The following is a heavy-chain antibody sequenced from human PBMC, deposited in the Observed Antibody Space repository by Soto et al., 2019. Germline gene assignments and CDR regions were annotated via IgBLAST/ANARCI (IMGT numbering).Heavy chain of an antibody. D-gene: IGHD3-22*01. CDR1: GYTFTSYG. Sequence: ASVKVSCKASGYTFTSYGISWVRQAPGQGPEWMGWISAYNGNTNYAQKLQGRVTMTTDTSTSTAYMELRSLRSDDTAVYYCARDSRITMTLNAFDIWGQGTMVTVSS. V-gene: IGHV1-18*01. J-gene: IGHJ3*02. CDR2: ISAYNGNT. CDR3: ARDSRITMTLNAFDI.